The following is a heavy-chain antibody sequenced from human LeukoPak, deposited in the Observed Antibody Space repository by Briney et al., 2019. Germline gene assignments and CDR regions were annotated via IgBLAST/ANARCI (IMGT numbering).Heavy chain of an antibody. CDR1: GFDFTIAW. J-gene: IGHJ4*02. Sequence: GGSLRLSCAASGFDFTIAWMSWVRQAPGKGLEWVGRIKSKNVGGTTSYAAPVEGRFTISRDDSKNTVYLQMNNLKTEDSAVYYCTTAPAPDYWGQGTLVTVSS. CDR3: TTAPAPDY. CDR2: IKSKNVGGTT. V-gene: IGHV3-15*01.